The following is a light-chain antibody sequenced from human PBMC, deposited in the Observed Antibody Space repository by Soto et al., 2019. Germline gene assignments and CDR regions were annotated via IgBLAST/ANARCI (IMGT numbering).Light chain of an antibody. CDR1: QSISSW. CDR2: EAS. V-gene: IGKV1-5*01. CDR3: QQYNSYTWT. Sequence: DIQMTQSPSTLSASVGDRVTITCRASQSISSWLAWYQQKPGKAPKLLNYEASSLEIGVPSRFSGSGSGTEFTIPISRLQPDDFATYYCQQYNSYTWTFGQGTKVEIK. J-gene: IGKJ1*01.